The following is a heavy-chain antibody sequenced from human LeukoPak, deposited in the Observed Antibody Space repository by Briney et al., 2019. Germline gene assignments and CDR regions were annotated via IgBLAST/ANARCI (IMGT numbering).Heavy chain of an antibody. Sequence: SETLSLTCAVYGGSFSGYYWSWIRQPPGKGLEWIGEINHSGSTNYNPSLKSRVTISVDTSKNQFSLKLSSVTAADTAVYYCARVRYDYVWGSYRYSGIFDYWGQGTLVTVS. CDR2: INHSGST. J-gene: IGHJ4*02. CDR1: GGSFSGYY. D-gene: IGHD3-16*02. V-gene: IGHV4-34*01. CDR3: ARVRYDYVWGSYRYSGIFDY.